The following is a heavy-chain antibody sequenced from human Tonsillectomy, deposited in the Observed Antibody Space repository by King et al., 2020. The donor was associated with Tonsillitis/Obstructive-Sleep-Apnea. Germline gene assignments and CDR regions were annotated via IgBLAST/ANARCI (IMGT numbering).Heavy chain of an antibody. CDR2: IKSKTDGGTT. D-gene: IGHD2-8*01. V-gene: IGHV3-15*07. J-gene: IGHJ5*02. CDR3: TTLEVIGYCTNGVCWA. Sequence: VQLVESGGGLVKPGGSLRLSCAASGFTFSNAWMNWVRQAPGKGLKWVGRIKSKTDGGTTDYAAPVKGRFTISRDDSKNTLYLQMNSLKTEDTAVYYCTTLEVIGYCTNGVCWAWGQGTLVTVSS. CDR1: GFTFSNAW.